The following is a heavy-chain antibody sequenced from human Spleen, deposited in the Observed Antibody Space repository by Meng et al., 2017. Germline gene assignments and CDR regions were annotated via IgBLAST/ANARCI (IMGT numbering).Heavy chain of an antibody. V-gene: IGHV4-34*01. CDR3: ARGPTTMAHDFDY. D-gene: IGHD4-11*01. J-gene: IGHJ4*02. CDR2: INHSGST. CDR1: GGSFSDYY. Sequence: QRPPQQWGAGLLNPSETLSLTCVVSGGSFSDYYWSWIRQPPGKGLEWIGEINHSGSTNYNPSLESRATISVDTSQNNLFLKLSSVTAADSAVYYCARGPTTMAHDFDYWGQGTLVTVSS.